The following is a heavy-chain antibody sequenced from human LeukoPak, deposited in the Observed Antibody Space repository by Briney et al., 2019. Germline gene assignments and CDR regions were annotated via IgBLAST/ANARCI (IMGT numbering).Heavy chain of an antibody. CDR1: GVSVSSNSAA. V-gene: IGHV6-1*01. CDR2: TYYRSKWYN. CDR3: ARAVDTAMENLFDY. Sequence: SQTLSLTCAISGVSVSSNSAAWNWIRQSPSRGLEWLGRTYYRSKWYNDYAVSVKSRITINPDTSKNQFSLQLNSVTPEDTAVYYCARAVDTAMENLFDYWGQGTLVTVSS. J-gene: IGHJ4*02. D-gene: IGHD5-18*01.